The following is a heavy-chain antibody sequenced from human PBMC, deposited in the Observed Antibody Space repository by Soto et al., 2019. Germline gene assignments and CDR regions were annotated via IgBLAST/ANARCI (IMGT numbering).Heavy chain of an antibody. V-gene: IGHV3-23*01. J-gene: IGHJ4*02. CDR2: ISGSGGST. CDR1: GFTFSSYA. Sequence: VQLLESGGGLVQPGGSLRLSCAASGFTFSSYAMSWVRQAPGKGLEWVSAISGSGGSTYYADSVKGRFTISRDNSKNTLYLQMNSLRAEDTAVYYCAKDRDLDYYDSSGSSNFDYWGQGTLVTVSS. D-gene: IGHD3-22*01. CDR3: AKDRDLDYYDSSGSSNFDY.